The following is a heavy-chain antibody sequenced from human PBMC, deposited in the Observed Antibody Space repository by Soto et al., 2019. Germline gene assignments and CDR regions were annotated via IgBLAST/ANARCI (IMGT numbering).Heavy chain of an antibody. V-gene: IGHV3-30*18. CDR3: AKAGGDYTYFDY. D-gene: IGHD3-3*01. Sequence: GGSLRLSCAASGFTFSSYGMHWVRQAPGKGLEWVAVISYDGSNKYYADSVKGRFTISRDNSKNTLYLQMNSLRAEDTAVYYCAKAGGDYTYFDYRGQGTLVTVSS. CDR2: ISYDGSNK. CDR1: GFTFSSYG. J-gene: IGHJ4*02.